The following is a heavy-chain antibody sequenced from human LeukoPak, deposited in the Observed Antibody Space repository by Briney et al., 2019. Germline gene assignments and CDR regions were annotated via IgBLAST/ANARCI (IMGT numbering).Heavy chain of an antibody. Sequence: KPSETLSLTCTVSGGSISTYYWSWIRQPPGKGLEWIGYIYYSGSANYNPSLKSRVTISEDTSKNQFSLKLSSVTAADTAVYYCARQLIGYCSGGSCQLNWFDPWGQGTLVTVSS. CDR1: GGSISTYY. V-gene: IGHV4-59*08. CDR3: ARQLIGYCSGGSCQLNWFDP. CDR2: IYYSGSA. D-gene: IGHD2-15*01. J-gene: IGHJ5*02.